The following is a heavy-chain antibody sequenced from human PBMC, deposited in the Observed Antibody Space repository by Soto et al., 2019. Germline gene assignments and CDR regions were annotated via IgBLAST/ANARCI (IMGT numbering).Heavy chain of an antibody. D-gene: IGHD2-2*02. CDR3: ARDCSSTSCHKVGYYYGMDV. Sequence: PSAKLSCNDSGGTLGSCASSWLRQSPRQGLEWMGGIIAIFGTANYAQKFQGRVTITADESTSTAYMELSSLRSEDTVVYYCARDCSSTSCHKVGYYYGMDVSGQGPTVTVSS. V-gene: IGHV1-69*13. CDR2: IIAIFGTA. J-gene: IGHJ6*02. CDR1: GGTLGSCA.